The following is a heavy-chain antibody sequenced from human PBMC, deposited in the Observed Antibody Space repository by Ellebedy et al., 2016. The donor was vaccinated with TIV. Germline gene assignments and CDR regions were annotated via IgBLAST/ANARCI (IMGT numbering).Heavy chain of an antibody. Sequence: SETLSLXCTVSGGSISSYYWSWIRQPPGKGLEWIGYIYYSGSTNYNPSLKSRVTISVDTSKNQFSLKLSSVTAADTAVYYCARSERGWYFDLWGRGTLVTVSS. CDR2: IYYSGST. J-gene: IGHJ2*01. CDR3: ARSERGWYFDL. V-gene: IGHV4-59*01. CDR1: GGSISSYY.